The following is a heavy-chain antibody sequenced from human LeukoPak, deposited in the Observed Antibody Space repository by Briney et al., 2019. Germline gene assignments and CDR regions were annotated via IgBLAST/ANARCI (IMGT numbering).Heavy chain of an antibody. CDR1: GVTFYEYA. CDR3: AKGTVTELQA. D-gene: IGHD1-7*01. J-gene: IGHJ5*02. Sequence: GGSLRLSCAVSGVTFYEYAMHWVRHTPGKGLGWVGLIMFDGSGIFYADSVKGRFAISRDNFKDSLYLQIHSLRIDDTALYYCAKGTVTELQAWGQGTLVTVSS. V-gene: IGHV3-43*01. CDR2: IMFDGSGI.